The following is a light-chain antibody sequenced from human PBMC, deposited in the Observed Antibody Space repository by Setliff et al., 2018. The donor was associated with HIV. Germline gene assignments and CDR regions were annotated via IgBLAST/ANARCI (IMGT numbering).Light chain of an antibody. CDR3: SSYSINNLYV. Sequence: QSVLTQPASVSGSPGQSITISCTGTSSDIGSSNFVSWYQQHPGKAPKVMIYNVDKRPSGVSNRVSGSKSGNTASLTISGLQTEDEADYYCSSYSINNLYVFATGTKV. J-gene: IGLJ1*01. CDR2: NVD. CDR1: SSDIGSSNF. V-gene: IGLV2-14*03.